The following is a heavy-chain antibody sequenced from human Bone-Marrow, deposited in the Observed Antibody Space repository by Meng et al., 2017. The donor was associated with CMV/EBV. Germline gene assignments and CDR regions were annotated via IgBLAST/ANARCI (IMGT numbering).Heavy chain of an antibody. CDR3: ARGDEGGCQWGYFQY. Sequence: GESLKISCAASGFTFSSYWMHWVRQAPGKGLEWVAVISYDGGTKYYADSVKGRFTISRDNRKNTLYLQMNSLRVEDTAVYFCARGDEGGCQWGYFQYWGQGTQVTVSS. CDR1: GFTFSSYW. CDR2: ISYDGGTK. J-gene: IGHJ1*01. D-gene: IGHD2-15*01. V-gene: IGHV3-30*03.